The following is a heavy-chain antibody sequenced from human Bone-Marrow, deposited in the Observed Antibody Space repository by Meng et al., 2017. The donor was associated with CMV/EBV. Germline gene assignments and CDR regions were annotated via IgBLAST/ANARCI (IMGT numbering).Heavy chain of an antibody. Sequence: ASVKVSCKASGYTFTGYYMHWVRQAPGQGLEWMGWINPNSGGTNYAQKLQGRVTMTTDTSTSTAYMELRSLRSDDTAVYYCARLCSSTSCPFDYWGQGTLVTVSS. CDR2: INPNSGGT. J-gene: IGHJ4*02. CDR1: GYTFTGYY. CDR3: ARLCSSTSCPFDY. D-gene: IGHD2-2*01. V-gene: IGHV1-2*02.